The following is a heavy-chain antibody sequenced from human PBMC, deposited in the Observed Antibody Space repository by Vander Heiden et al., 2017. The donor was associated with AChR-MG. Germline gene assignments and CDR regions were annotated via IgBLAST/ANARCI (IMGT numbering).Heavy chain of an antibody. J-gene: IGHJ6*03. D-gene: IGHD3-10*01. V-gene: IGHV4-34*01. CDR3: SRGVRGVWYMDV. Sequence: QVQLQQWGAGLLKPSETLSLTCAVYGGSFSGYYWSWIRQPPGKGLEWIGEINHSGSTNYNPSLKSRVITSVDTSKNQFSLKLSSVTAADTAVYYCSRGVRGVWYMDVWGKGTTVTVSS. CDR2: INHSGST. CDR1: GGSFSGYY.